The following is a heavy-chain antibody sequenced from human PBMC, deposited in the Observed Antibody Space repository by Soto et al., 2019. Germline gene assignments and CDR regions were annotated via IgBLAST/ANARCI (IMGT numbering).Heavy chain of an antibody. D-gene: IGHD6-13*01. V-gene: IGHV4-31*03. CDR1: GVSISSGGYY. Sequence: PSETLSLTCPVSGVSISSGGYYWTWIRQHPGKGLQWIGYIYYSGSTYYNPSLKSRLTISVDTSKNQFSLKLTSVTAADTAVYYCARGEYSSVWYGNWFDPWGQGTLVTVSS. CDR3: ARGEYSSVWYGNWFDP. J-gene: IGHJ5*02. CDR2: IYYSGST.